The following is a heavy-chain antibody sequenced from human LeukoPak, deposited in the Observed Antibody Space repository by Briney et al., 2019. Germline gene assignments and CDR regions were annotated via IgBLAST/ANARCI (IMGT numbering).Heavy chain of an antibody. V-gene: IGHV3-9*02. Sequence: GGSLRLSCVVSGFNSEDHAMHWVRQAPGKGLEWVSGIYWSSSGTGYADSVKGRFTVSRDSAKNSLYLQMNSLRAEDTAVYYCAGDAVHYYYGMDVWGQGTTVTVSS. CDR1: GFNSEDHA. CDR2: IYWSSSGT. J-gene: IGHJ6*02. CDR3: AGDAVHYYYGMDV. D-gene: IGHD6-6*01.